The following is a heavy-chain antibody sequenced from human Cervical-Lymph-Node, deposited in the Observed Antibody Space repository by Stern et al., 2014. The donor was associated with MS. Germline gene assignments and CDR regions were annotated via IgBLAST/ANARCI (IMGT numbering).Heavy chain of an antibody. CDR3: ARVGVELRYFDWLRYYGMDV. CDR2: VRAFNGNT. J-gene: IGHJ6*02. V-gene: IGHV1-18*01. Sequence: QVQLVQSGAEVKKPGASVKVSCKASGYTFTSYGISWVRQAPGQGLEWMGWVRAFNGNTNYAQKLQGRVTMTTDTSTSTAYMELRSLRSDDTAVYYCARVGVELRYFDWLRYYGMDVWGQGTTVTVSS. CDR1: GYTFTSYG. D-gene: IGHD3-9*01.